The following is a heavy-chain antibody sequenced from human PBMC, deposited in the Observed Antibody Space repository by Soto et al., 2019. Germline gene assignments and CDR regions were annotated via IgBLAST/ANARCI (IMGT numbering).Heavy chain of an antibody. CDR1: GGTFSSYA. V-gene: IGHV1-69*13. D-gene: IGHD3-22*01. Sequence: GASVKVSCKASGGTFSSYAISWVRQAPGQGLEWMGGIIPIFGTANYAQKFQGRVTITADESTSTAYMELSSLRSEDTAVYYCAKYDSSGYTPILDYWGQGTLVTVSS. CDR2: IIPIFGTA. J-gene: IGHJ4*02. CDR3: AKYDSSGYTPILDY.